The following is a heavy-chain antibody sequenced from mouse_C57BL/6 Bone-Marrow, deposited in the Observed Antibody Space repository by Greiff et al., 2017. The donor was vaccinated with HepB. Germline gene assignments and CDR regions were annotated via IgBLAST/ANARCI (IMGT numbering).Heavy chain of an antibody. J-gene: IGHJ1*03. CDR2: ISSGSSTI. D-gene: IGHD1-1*01. V-gene: IGHV5-17*01. CDR3: AKGYCYYGSSYWYFDV. Sequence: VQLQQSGGGLVKPGGSLKLSCAASGFTFSDYGMHWVRQAPEKGLEWVAYISSGSSTIYYADTVKGRFTISRDNAKNTLFLQMTSLRSEDTAMYYCAKGYCYYGSSYWYFDVWGTGTTVTVSS. CDR1: GFTFSDYG.